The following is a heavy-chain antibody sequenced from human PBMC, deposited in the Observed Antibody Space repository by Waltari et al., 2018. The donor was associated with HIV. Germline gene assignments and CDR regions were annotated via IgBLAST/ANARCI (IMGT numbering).Heavy chain of an antibody. Sequence: EVQLVESGGGLVQPGRSLRLSCAASGFTLDAYAMPWVRQAPGKGLEWVSGISWNSGSIGYADSVKGRFTISRDNAKNSLYLQMNSLRAEDTALYYCAKDSAFDIAVAGREDAFDIWGQGTMVTVSS. V-gene: IGHV3-9*01. D-gene: IGHD6-19*01. CDR2: ISWNSGSI. J-gene: IGHJ3*02. CDR1: GFTLDAYA. CDR3: AKDSAFDIAVAGREDAFDI.